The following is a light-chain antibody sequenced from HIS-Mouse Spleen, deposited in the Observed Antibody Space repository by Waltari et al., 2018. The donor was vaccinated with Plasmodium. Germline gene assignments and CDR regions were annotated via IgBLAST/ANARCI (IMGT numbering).Light chain of an antibody. J-gene: IGLJ3*02. CDR2: DVS. CDR3: SSYTSSSTWV. Sequence: QSALTQPASVSGSPGQSITISCTGTSSDVGGYNYVSWYQQHPGKAPKLMIYDVSNRPSGVSNRFSGSKSGNTASLTISGRQAEDEADYSCSSYTSSSTWVFGGGTKLTVL. V-gene: IGLV2-14*03. CDR1: SSDVGGYNY.